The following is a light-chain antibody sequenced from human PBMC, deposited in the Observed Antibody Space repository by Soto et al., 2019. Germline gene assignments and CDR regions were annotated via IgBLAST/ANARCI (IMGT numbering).Light chain of an antibody. CDR1: NSDVGTYNF. CDR3: ISYTSSSTHV. V-gene: IGLV2-14*03. CDR2: DVS. Sequence: QSALTQPASVSGSPGQSITISCTGTNSDVGTYNFVSWYQQHPGKLPKLMIFDVSRRPSGVSDRFSGSKSGNTASLTISGLQAEDEGDYYWISYTSSSTHVFGSGTKLTVL. J-gene: IGLJ1*01.